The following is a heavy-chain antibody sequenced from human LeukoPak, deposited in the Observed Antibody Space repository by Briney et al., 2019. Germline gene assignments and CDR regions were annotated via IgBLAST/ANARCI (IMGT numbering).Heavy chain of an antibody. CDR2: ISSSSSYI. CDR1: GFTFSSYS. J-gene: IGHJ4*02. D-gene: IGHD3-22*01. CDR3: ARDTYYYDSSGYYYVDY. V-gene: IGHV3-21*01. Sequence: GGSLRLSCAASGFTFSSYSMNWVRQAPGKGLEWVSSISSSSSYIYYADSVKGRFTISRDNAKNSLYLPMNSLRPEDTALYYCARDTYYYDSSGYYYVDYWGQGTLVTVSS.